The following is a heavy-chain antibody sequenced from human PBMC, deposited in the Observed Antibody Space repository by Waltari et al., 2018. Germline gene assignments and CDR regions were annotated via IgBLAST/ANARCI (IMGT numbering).Heavy chain of an antibody. CDR2: IYWNEDK. J-gene: IGHJ5*02. CDR1: GFSLSTSGVG. V-gene: IGHV2-5*01. Sequence: QITLKESGPTLVKPTQTLTLTCTFSGFSLSTSGVGVGWIRQPPGKALEWLALIYWNEDKRYSPPLKSRLTTTKDTSKNQVVLTMTNMDPVYTATYYCAHRPCTLFSSSTSCWMNRFDPWGQGTLVTVSS. CDR3: AHRPCTLFSSSTSCWMNRFDP. D-gene: IGHD2-2*01.